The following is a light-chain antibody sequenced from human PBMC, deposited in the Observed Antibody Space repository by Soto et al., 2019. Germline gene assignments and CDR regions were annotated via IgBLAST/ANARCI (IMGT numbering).Light chain of an antibody. J-gene: IGLJ2*01. V-gene: IGLV2-23*01. CDR3: CSYAGSSTVV. CDR1: SSDVGSYNL. Sequence: QSVLTQPASVSGSPGQSITISCTGTSSDVGSYNLVSWYQQHPGKAPKLMIYEGSKRPSGVSIRFSGSKSGNTASLTISGLQADDEADYYCCSYAGSSTVVFGGGTKLTV. CDR2: EGS.